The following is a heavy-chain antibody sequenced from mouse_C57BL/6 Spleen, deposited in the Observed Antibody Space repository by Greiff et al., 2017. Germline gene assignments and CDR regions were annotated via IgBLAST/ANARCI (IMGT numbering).Heavy chain of an antibody. CDR3: ARWGHYYGSSYPYYFDY. CDR1: GYTFTDYY. D-gene: IGHD1-1*01. CDR2: INPNNGGT. V-gene: IGHV1-26*01. J-gene: IGHJ2*01. Sequence: VQLQQSGPELVKPGASVKISCKASGYTFTDYYMNWVKQSHGKSLEWIGDINPNNGGTSYNQKFKGKATLTVDKSSSTAYMELRSLTSEDSAVYYCARWGHYYGSSYPYYFDYWGQGTTLTVSS.